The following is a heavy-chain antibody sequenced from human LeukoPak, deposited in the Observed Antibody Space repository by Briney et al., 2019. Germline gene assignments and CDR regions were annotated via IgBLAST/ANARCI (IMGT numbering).Heavy chain of an antibody. D-gene: IGHD1-26*01. Sequence: SETLSLTCSVSGGSISSSTYHWGWIRQPPGKGLEWIASIDYSGSTYYNPSLKSRVTISVGTSKNQSSLKLRSVTAADTAVYYCARYASGTNFRGIDSWGQGTLVTVSS. CDR1: GGSISSSTYH. J-gene: IGHJ4*02. V-gene: IGHV4-39*07. CDR2: IDYSGST. CDR3: ARYASGTNFRGIDS.